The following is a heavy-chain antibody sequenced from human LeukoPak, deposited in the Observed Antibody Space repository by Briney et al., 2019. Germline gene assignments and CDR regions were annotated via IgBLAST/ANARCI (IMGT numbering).Heavy chain of an antibody. D-gene: IGHD3-22*01. CDR1: GFTFSSYC. V-gene: IGHV3-74*01. CDR3: ASRIPYDSSSY. J-gene: IGHJ4*02. Sequence: AGGSLSLSCAASGFTFSSYCRHWVRQAPGKGLVRVTRISGDGSSTDYAYSVKGRFTISRNTAKNTLYLQSNSLRVEDTAVYSCASRIPYDSSSYWGQGTLVTVSS. CDR2: ISGDGSST.